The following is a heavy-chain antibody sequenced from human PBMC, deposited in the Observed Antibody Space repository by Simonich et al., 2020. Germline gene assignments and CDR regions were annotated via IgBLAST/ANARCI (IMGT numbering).Heavy chain of an antibody. D-gene: IGHD1-1*01. Sequence: QVQLQQWGAGLLKPSETLSLTCAVYGGSFSGYYWGWIRQPPGKGLGWIGEINHSGSTNYNPSLKSRGTLSVDTSKNQFSRKLSSVTAADTAVYYCARHLQLGPFDYWGQGTLVTVSS. CDR3: ARHLQLGPFDY. V-gene: IGHV4-34*01. J-gene: IGHJ4*02. CDR2: INHSGST. CDR1: GGSFSGYY.